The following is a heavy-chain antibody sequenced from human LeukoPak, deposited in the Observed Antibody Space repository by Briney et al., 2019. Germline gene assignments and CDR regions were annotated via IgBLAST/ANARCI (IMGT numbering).Heavy chain of an antibody. CDR1: GGAFSSYV. D-gene: IGHD2-15*01. Sequence: GASVKVSCKASGGAFSSYVISWVRQAPGQGLEWMGGIIPILGTADYAQKFQGRLTITADKSTSTAYMELSSLRSEDTAIYYCASATLRCSGGSCYEMDVWGKGTTVTVSS. CDR3: ASATLRCSGGSCYEMDV. V-gene: IGHV1-69*10. J-gene: IGHJ6*04. CDR2: IIPILGTA.